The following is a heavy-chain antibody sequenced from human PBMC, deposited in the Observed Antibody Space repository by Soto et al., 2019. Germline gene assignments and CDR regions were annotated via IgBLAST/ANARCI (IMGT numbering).Heavy chain of an antibody. CDR1: GGTFSSYA. Sequence: SVTVACKASGGTFSSYAISWVRQAPGQGLEWMGGIIPIFGTANYAQKFQGRVTITADESTSTAYMELSSLRSEDTAVYYSAGVRSGYDLREDAFDIWGQGTMVTVSS. D-gene: IGHD5-12*01. V-gene: IGHV1-69*13. J-gene: IGHJ3*02. CDR3: AGVRSGYDLREDAFDI. CDR2: IIPIFGTA.